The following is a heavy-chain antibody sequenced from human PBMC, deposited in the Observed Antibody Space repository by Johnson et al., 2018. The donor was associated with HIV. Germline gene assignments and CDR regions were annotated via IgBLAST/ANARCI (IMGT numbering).Heavy chain of an antibody. Sequence: QVQLVESGGGVVQPGRSLRLSCAASGFTFSSYCMHWVRQAPGTGLEWVAVISYAGSNKYYADSVKGRFTISRDNSKNTLYLQMNSLRAEDTAVYYCAREWELLGSAFDIWGQGTMVTVSS. CDR2: ISYAGSNK. CDR1: GFTFSSYC. V-gene: IGHV3-30*03. J-gene: IGHJ3*02. CDR3: AREWELLGSAFDI. D-gene: IGHD1-26*01.